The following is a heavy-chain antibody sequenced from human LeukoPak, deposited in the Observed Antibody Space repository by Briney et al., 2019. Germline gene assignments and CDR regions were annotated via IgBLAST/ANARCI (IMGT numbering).Heavy chain of an antibody. J-gene: IGHJ6*02. CDR3: AKDSRPHYYYYYGMDV. Sequence: GGSLRLSCAASGFTFSIYAMSWVRQAPGKGLEWVSVISASGGTTYYADSVKGRFTISRDNSKNTLYLQMNSLRAEDTAVYYCAKDSRPHYYYYYGMDVWGQGTTVTVSS. CDR2: ISASGGTT. CDR1: GFTFSIYA. V-gene: IGHV3-23*01.